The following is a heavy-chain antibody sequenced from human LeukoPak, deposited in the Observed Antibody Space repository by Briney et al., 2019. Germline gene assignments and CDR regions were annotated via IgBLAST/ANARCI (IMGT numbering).Heavy chain of an antibody. D-gene: IGHD3-10*01. J-gene: IGHJ2*01. Sequence: ASVKVSCKASGYTFTSYDINWVRQATGQGLEWMGWMNPNSGNTGYAQKFQGRVTMSRDTSISTAYMELSSLRFEDTAVYYCASALPGSLYIAGPWGRGTLVTVSS. CDR1: GYTFTSYD. CDR2: MNPNSGNT. V-gene: IGHV1-8*01. CDR3: ASALPGSLYIAGP.